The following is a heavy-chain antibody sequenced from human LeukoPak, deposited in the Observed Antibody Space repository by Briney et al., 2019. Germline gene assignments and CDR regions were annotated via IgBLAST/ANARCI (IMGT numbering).Heavy chain of an antibody. J-gene: IGHJ6*02. CDR2: IYYSGST. CDR1: GGSISSYY. V-gene: IGHV4-59*08. CDR3: ARHGFYYGMDV. Sequence: SETLSLTCTVSGGSISSYYWSWIRQPPGKGLEWIGYIYYSGSTNYNPSLKSRVTISVDTSKNQFSLKLSSATAADTAVYYCARHGFYYGMDVWGQGTTVTVSS.